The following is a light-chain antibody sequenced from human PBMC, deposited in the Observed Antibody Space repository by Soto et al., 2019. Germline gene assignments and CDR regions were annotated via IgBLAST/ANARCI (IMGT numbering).Light chain of an antibody. CDR1: QSISSX. V-gene: IGKV1-39*01. CDR3: QQSYSTPCT. Sequence: QSTSSLSAXVGDRVTXTCRASQSISSXLNWYQQKPGKAPKLLIYAASSLQSGFPSRFSGSGSVTEFNLTISSLQPEDFATYYYQQSYSTPCTFGQGTKGEIK. CDR2: AAS. J-gene: IGKJ1*01.